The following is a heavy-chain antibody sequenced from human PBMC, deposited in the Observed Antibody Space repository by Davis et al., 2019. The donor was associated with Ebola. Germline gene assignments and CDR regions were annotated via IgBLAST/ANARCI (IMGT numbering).Heavy chain of an antibody. D-gene: IGHD3-10*01. CDR3: ARGITMVRGVSWFDP. CDR1: GYTFTSYA. CDR2: INAGNGNT. Sequence: ASVKVSCKASGYTFTSYAMHWVRQAPGQRLEWMGWINAGNGNTKYSQKFQGRVTITRDTSASTAYMELSSLRSDDTAVYYCARGITMVRGVSWFDPWGQGTLVTVSS. J-gene: IGHJ5*02. V-gene: IGHV1-3*01.